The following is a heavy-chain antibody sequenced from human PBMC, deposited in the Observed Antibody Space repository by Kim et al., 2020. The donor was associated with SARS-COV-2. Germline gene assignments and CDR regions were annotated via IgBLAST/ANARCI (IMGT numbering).Heavy chain of an antibody. V-gene: IGHV3-48*02. CDR2: ISAGSSTI. J-gene: IGHJ6*02. CDR3: AGQRATTPPPYYDMDV. CDR1: GFTFSIYS. D-gene: IGHD1-1*01. Sequence: GGSLRLSCAASGFTFSIYSMNWVRQAPGKGLEWLSYISAGSSTIYYTDSVEGRFTISRDNAKNSLYLQMNSLRDEDTAVYYCAGQRATTPPPYYDMDVWGQGTTVTVSS.